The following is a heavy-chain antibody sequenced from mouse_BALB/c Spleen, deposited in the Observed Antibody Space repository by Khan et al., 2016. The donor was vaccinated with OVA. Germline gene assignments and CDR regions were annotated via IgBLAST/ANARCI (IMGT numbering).Heavy chain of an antibody. V-gene: IGHV1S137*01. D-gene: IGHD1-2*01. CDR1: GYTFTDYA. J-gene: IGHJ4*01. Sequence: QMQLEESGAELVRPGVSVKISCKGSGYTFTDYAMHWVKQSHAKSLEWIGVISTYYGDASYNQKFKGKATMTVDKSSSTAYMELARLTSEDSAIYYCARPSTATAMDYWGQGTSVTVSS. CDR3: ARPSTATAMDY. CDR2: ISTYYGDA.